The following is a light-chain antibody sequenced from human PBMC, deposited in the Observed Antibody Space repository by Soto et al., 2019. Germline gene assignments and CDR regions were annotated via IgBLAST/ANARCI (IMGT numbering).Light chain of an antibody. CDR2: GAS. J-gene: IGKJ2*01. V-gene: IGKV3-15*01. Sequence: EIVMTQSPATLSVSPGERATLSCRASQSVSSNLAWYQQKPGQAPRLLIYGASTRATGIPARFSGSGSETEFTLTIGSLQSEDFAVYYCQQYNNWPPYPFGQGTKLEIK. CDR3: QQYNNWPPYP. CDR1: QSVSSN.